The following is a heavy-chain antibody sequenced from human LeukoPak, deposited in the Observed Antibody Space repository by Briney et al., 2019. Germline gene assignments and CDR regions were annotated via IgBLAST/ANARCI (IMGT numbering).Heavy chain of an antibody. Sequence: PGGSLRLSCAASGFTFSSYAMHWVRQAPGKGLEWVAVISYDGSNKYYADSVKGRFTISRDNSKNTLCLQMNSLRAEDTAVYYCARGEDSYGPFDYWGQGTLVTVSS. CDR1: GFTFSSYA. J-gene: IGHJ4*02. D-gene: IGHD5-18*01. CDR2: ISYDGSNK. V-gene: IGHV3-30-3*01. CDR3: ARGEDSYGPFDY.